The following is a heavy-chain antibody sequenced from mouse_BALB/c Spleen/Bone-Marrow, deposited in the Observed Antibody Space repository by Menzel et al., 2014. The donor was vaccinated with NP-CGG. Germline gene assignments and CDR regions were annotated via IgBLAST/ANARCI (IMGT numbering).Heavy chain of an antibody. CDR3: ARSYYYGSGCGWFAY. CDR1: GYTFTDYN. Sequence: EVQLQQSGPELVKPGASVKISCKASGYTFTDYNIHWVKQSHGKSLEWIGYIYPYNGGTGYNQKFKSKATLTVDNSSSTAYMELRSLASEDSAVYYCARSYYYGSGCGWFAYWGQGTLVTVSA. D-gene: IGHD1-1*01. J-gene: IGHJ3*01. V-gene: IGHV1S29*02. CDR2: IYPYNGGT.